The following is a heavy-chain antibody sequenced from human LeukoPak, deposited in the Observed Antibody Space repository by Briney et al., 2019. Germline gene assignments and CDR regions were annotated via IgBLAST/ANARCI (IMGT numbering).Heavy chain of an antibody. D-gene: IGHD6-13*01. CDR2: IYYSGST. Sequence: SETLSLTCTVSSGSISSYYWSWIRQPPGKGLEWIGYIYYSGSTNYNPSLKSRVTISVDTSKNQFSLKLSSVTAADTAVYYCARGATSYYSSSWYWFDPWGQGTLVTVSS. V-gene: IGHV4-59*08. CDR3: ARGATSYYSSSWYWFDP. J-gene: IGHJ5*02. CDR1: SGSISSYY.